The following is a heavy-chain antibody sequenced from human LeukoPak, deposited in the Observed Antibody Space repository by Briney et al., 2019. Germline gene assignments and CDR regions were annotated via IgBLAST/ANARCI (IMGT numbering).Heavy chain of an antibody. CDR3: AGCPIVVVPAAIGGGFQDWFDP. CDR2: IIPIFGTA. J-gene: IGHJ5*02. V-gene: IGHV1-69*01. CDR1: GGTSSSYA. Sequence: SVKVSCKASGGTSSSYAISWVRQAPGQGLEWMGGIIPIFGTANYAQKFQGRVTITADESTSTAYMELSSLGSEDTAVYYCAGCPIVVVPAAIGGGFQDWFDPWGQGTLVTVSS. D-gene: IGHD2-2*01.